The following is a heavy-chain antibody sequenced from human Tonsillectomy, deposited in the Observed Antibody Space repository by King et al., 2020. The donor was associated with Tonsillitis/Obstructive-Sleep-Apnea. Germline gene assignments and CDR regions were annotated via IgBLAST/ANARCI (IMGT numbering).Heavy chain of an antibody. D-gene: IGHD2-15*01. V-gene: IGHV4-34*01. J-gene: IGHJ4*02. CDR3: ARGNIVVIVAATATLFAY. CDR1: GESFSGYY. CDR2: VNHGGST. Sequence: VQLQQWGAGLLKPSETLSLTCAVYGESFSGYYWTWIRQPPGKGLEWIGEVNHGGSTNYNPSLKSRVTISVDTSKNQFSLKLSSVTAADTAVYYCARGNIVVIVAATATLFAYWGQGTLVAVSS.